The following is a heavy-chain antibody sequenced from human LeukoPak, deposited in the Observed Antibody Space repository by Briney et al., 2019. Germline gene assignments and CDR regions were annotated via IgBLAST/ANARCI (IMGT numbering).Heavy chain of an antibody. CDR1: GFTFSNYA. CDR2: ISGSGGTT. V-gene: IGHV3-23*01. Sequence: GGSLRLSCAASGFTFSNYAMNWVRQARGKGLEWVSSISGSGGTTYYADSVKGRFTISRDNSKNTLYLQMNSLRVDDTALYYCAKGGSFRAFDYWGQGTLVTVSS. J-gene: IGHJ4*02. D-gene: IGHD6-13*01. CDR3: AKGGSFRAFDY.